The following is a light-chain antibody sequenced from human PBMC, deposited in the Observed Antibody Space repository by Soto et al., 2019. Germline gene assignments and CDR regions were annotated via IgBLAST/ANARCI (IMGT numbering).Light chain of an antibody. J-gene: IGKJ1*01. CDR1: QSVSSSY. CDR2: GAS. CDR3: QQYGSSQT. Sequence: MVLTQTPGTRRLAPGERSTRSCRASQSVSSSYLAWYQQKPGQAPRLLIYGASSRATGIPDRFSGSGSGTDFTLAFSRLEPEDFVVYYCQQYGSSQTFGQGTKVDIK. V-gene: IGKV3-20*01.